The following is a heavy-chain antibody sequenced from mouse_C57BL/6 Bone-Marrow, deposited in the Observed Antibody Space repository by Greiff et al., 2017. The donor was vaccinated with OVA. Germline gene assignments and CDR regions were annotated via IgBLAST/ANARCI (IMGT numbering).Heavy chain of an antibody. CDR3: TREGGNCYYFDG. J-gene: IGHJ2*01. CDR1: GYTFTSYW. V-gene: IGHV1-5*01. CDR2: IYPGNSDT. Sequence: EVQLQQSGTVLARPGASVKMSCKTSGYTFTSYWMHWVKQRPGQGLEWIGAIYPGNSDTSYNQKFKGKAKLTAVTSASTAYMEISILTDEDSAVYYCTREGGNCYYFDGWGQGTTLTVSS. D-gene: IGHD4-1*01.